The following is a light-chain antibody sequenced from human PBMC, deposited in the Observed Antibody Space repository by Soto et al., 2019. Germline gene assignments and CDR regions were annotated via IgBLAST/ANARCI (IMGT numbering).Light chain of an antibody. J-gene: IGKJ4*02. Sequence: AIQLTQSPSSLSASVGDRVTITCRASQGISSALAWYQQKPGKAPKLLIYDASSLESGVPSRFSGSGSGTDFTLTNSSLQPEDYAAYYCQQFNNYPQLTFGGGTKVEIK. CDR1: QGISSA. CDR3: QQFNNYPQLT. V-gene: IGKV1D-13*01. CDR2: DAS.